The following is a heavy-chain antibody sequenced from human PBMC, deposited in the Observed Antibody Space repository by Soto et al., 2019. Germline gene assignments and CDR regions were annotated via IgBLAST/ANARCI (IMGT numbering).Heavy chain of an antibody. CDR3: AREGSNYGDPYDAFDI. V-gene: IGHV3-30-3*01. CDR1: GFTFSSYA. J-gene: IGHJ3*02. D-gene: IGHD4-17*01. CDR2: ISYDGSNK. Sequence: QVQLVESGGGVVQPGRSLRLSCAASGFTFSSYAMHWVRQAPGKGLEWVAVISYDGSNKYYADSVKGRFTISRDNSKNTLYLQMNSLKAEDTAVYYCAREGSNYGDPYDAFDIWGQGTMVTVSS.